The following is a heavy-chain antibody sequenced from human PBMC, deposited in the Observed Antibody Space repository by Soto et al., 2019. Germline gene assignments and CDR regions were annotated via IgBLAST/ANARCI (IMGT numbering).Heavy chain of an antibody. CDR2: ISGSGGST. CDR1: GFTFSSYA. CDR3: ATEYFYESSGQNTSWDN. Sequence: GGSLRLSCAASGFTFSSYAMSWVRQAPGKGLEWVSAISGSGGSTYYADSVKGRFTISRDNSKNTLYLQMNSLKTEDTGVYYCATEYFYESSGQNTSWDNWGQGTLVTVSS. J-gene: IGHJ4*02. D-gene: IGHD3-22*01. V-gene: IGHV3-23*01.